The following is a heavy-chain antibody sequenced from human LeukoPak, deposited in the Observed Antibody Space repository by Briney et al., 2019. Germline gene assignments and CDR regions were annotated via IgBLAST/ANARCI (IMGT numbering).Heavy chain of an antibody. CDR2: ISSSSSYI. V-gene: IGHV3-21*01. Sequence: GGSLRLPCAASGFTFSSYSMNWVRQAPGKGLEWVSSISSSSSYIYYADSVKGRFTISRDNAKNSLYLQMNSLRAEDTAVYYCATQIAVAGSGFDYWGQGTLVTVSS. CDR3: ATQIAVAGSGFDY. D-gene: IGHD6-19*01. J-gene: IGHJ4*02. CDR1: GFTFSSYS.